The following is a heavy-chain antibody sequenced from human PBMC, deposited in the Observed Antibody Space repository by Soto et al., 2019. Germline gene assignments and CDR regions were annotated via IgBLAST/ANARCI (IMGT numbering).Heavy chain of an antibody. V-gene: IGHV3-30*18. J-gene: IGHJ6*02. D-gene: IGHD3-22*01. CDR3: AKDLNYYDSSGYYHEGGYYYYGMDV. Sequence: PGGSLRLSCAASGFTFSSYGMHWVRQAPGKGLEWVAVISYDGSNKYYADSVKGRFTISRDNSKNTLYLQMNSLRAEDTAVYYCAKDLNYYDSSGYYHEGGYYYYGMDVWGQGTTVTVSS. CDR2: ISYDGSNK. CDR1: GFTFSSYG.